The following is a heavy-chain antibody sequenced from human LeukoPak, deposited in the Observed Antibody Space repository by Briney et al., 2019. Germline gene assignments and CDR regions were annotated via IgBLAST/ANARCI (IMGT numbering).Heavy chain of an antibody. J-gene: IGHJ4*02. CDR3: ARDPYRTYRSSFYDY. V-gene: IGHV3-48*03. CDR1: GFTFISYE. D-gene: IGHD6-13*01. CDR2: ISSSGSSI. Sequence: GGSLRLSCAASGFTFISYEMNWVRQAPGKGLEWVSYISSSGSSIYYADSVKGRFIISRDNARNSLYLQMNSLSAEDTAVYYCARDPYRTYRSSFYDYWGQGILVTISS.